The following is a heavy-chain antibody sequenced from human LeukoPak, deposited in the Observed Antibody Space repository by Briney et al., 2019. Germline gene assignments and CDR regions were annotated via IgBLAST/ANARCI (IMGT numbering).Heavy chain of an antibody. CDR2: IKPSGGST. Sequence: ASVKVSCKASGYTFTSYNMHWVRQAPGQGLEWMGIIKPSGGSTTYAQKFQGRVTMTRDMSTSTLYMELSSLRSEATAVYYCARVRDGYNDAYDIWGQGTMVTVSS. CDR1: GYTFTSYN. J-gene: IGHJ3*02. V-gene: IGHV1-46*01. CDR3: ARVRDGYNDAYDI. D-gene: IGHD5-24*01.